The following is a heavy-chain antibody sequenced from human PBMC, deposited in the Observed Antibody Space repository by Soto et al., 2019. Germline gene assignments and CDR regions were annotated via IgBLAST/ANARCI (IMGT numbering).Heavy chain of an antibody. CDR3: AAGVGFCSGSKCYSEKNYYYGMDV. CDR1: GGTFSSYA. CDR2: IIPIFGTA. Sequence: SVKVSCKASGGTFSSYAISWVRQAPGQGLEWMGGIIPIFGTANYAQKFQGRVTISRDVSTTTSFMELSTLRSEDTAEYYCAAGVGFCSGSKCYSEKNYYYGMDVWGQGTTVTVSS. V-gene: IGHV1-69*05. J-gene: IGHJ6*02. D-gene: IGHD2-15*01.